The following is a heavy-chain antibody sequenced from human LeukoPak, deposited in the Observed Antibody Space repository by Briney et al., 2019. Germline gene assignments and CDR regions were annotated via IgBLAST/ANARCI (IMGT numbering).Heavy chain of an antibody. J-gene: IGHJ6*03. Sequence: PSETLSLTCTVSGGSISYYYWSWIRQPPGKGLEWIGYIYTGGSTKYNPSLNSRVTISVDTSKNQFFLKLTSVTAADTAVYYCARHGPSQYYDYHINVWGKGTTVTVSS. V-gene: IGHV4-4*09. CDR2: IYTGGST. CDR3: ARHGPSQYYDYHINV. CDR1: GGSISYYY.